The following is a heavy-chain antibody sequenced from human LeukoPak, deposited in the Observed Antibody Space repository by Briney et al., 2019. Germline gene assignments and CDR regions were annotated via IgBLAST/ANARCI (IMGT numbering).Heavy chain of an antibody. Sequence: QTGGSLRLSCVASGFTFSSYSLNWVRQAPGKGLEWVSYIGVSSSLVRYADSVKGRFTISRDNAKNSLYLQMDSLRAEDTAMYYCARDFPNHLADCTNGVCLHGPPGYWGQGTLVTVSS. CDR1: GFTFSSYS. V-gene: IGHV3-48*01. J-gene: IGHJ4*02. CDR2: IGVSSSLV. D-gene: IGHD2-8*01. CDR3: ARDFPNHLADCTNGVCLHGPPGY.